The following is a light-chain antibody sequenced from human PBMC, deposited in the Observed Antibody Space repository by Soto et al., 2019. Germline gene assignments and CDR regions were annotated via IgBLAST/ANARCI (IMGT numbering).Light chain of an antibody. J-gene: IGLJ2*01. CDR1: SSNIGAGYP. Sequence: QSVLTQPPSVSGAPGQRVTISCTGSSSNIGAGYPVHWYQQLPGTAPKLLVAGNRPSGVPDRFSVSKSGASASLAITGLQAEDEAHYYCQSYDSGLSASVFGGGTKLTVL. V-gene: IGLV1-40*01. CDR2: G. CDR3: QSYDSGLSASV.